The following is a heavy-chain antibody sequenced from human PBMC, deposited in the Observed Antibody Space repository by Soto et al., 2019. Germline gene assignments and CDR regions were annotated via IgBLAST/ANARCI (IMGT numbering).Heavy chain of an antibody. D-gene: IGHD3-22*01. J-gene: IGHJ3*02. CDR3: ARESMIAVVIGAFDI. CDR2: TRNKANSYTT. V-gene: IGHV3-72*01. Sequence: GGSLRLSCAASGFTFSDHYMDWVRQAPGKGLEWVGRTRNKANSYTTEYAASVKGRFTISRDDSKNSLYLQMNSLKTEDTAVYYCARESMIAVVIGAFDIWGQGTMVTVSS. CDR1: GFTFSDHY.